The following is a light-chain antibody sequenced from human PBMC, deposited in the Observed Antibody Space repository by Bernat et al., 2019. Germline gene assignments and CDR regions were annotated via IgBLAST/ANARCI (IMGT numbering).Light chain of an antibody. CDR2: YAS. CDR1: QDINNY. V-gene: IGKV1-33*01. J-gene: IGKJ2*03. Sequence: RVTITCRSNQDINNYLTWYQQKPGKAPKLLIFYASSLETGVPSRFSGSRSGTDYTLTISSLQPEDIATYYCQQFNNSAYCFGKGTKVESK. CDR3: QQFNNSAYC.